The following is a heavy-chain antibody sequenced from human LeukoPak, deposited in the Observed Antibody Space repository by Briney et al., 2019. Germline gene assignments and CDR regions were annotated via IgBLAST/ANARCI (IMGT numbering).Heavy chain of an antibody. V-gene: IGHV3-21*01. CDR2: ITNNNYI. CDR1: GFTFSSYS. CDR3: ARDSYYYDSSGYSGLY. D-gene: IGHD3-22*01. J-gene: IGHJ4*02. Sequence: GGSLRLSCAASGFTFSSYSMNWVCQAPGKGLEWVSSITNNNYIYYADSVKGRFTIFRDNAKKSLYLQMNSLRAEDTAVYYCARDSYYYDSSGYSGLYWGQGTLVTVSS.